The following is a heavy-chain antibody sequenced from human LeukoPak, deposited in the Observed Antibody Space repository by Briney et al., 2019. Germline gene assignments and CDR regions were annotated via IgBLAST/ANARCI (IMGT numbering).Heavy chain of an antibody. D-gene: IGHD2-15*01. Sequence: PGGSLRLSCVASGLTFSSYWMSWVRQAPGKGLEWVANIKQDGSEKYYVDSVKGRFTISRDNAKNSLYLQMNSLRAEDTAVYYCARGVVPSEWGQGTLVTVSS. CDR1: GLTFSSYW. CDR2: IKQDGSEK. J-gene: IGHJ4*02. CDR3: ARGVVPSE. V-gene: IGHV3-7*01.